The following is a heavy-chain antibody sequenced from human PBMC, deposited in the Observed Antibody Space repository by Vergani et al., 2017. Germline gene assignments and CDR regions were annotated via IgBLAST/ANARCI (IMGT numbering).Heavy chain of an antibody. CDR1: GDSISSGVYY. CDR3: ARHPFHYYDSSGYQYYFDY. V-gene: IGHV4-31*03. J-gene: IGHJ4*02. CDR2: IYSTGST. Sequence: QVQLQESGPGLVKPSQTLSLTCSVSGDSISSGVYYWNWIRQHPGKGLEWNGYIYSTGSTHHNPSLRRRINMSVDTSKNQFSLKLSSVTAADTAVYYCARHPFHYYDSSGYQYYFDYWGQGTLVTVSS. D-gene: IGHD3-22*01.